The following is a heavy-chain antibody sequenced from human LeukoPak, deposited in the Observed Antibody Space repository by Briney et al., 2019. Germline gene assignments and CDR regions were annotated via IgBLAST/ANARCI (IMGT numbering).Heavy chain of an antibody. CDR2: IKQDGSEK. D-gene: IGHD4-17*01. CDR1: GFTFSSYW. J-gene: IGHJ4*02. Sequence: GGSLRLSCAASGFTFSSYWMSWVRQAPGKGLEGVANIKQDGSEKYYVDSVKGRFTISRDNAKNSLYLQMNSLRAEDTAVYYCVYGDYYYSYFDYWGQGTLVTVSS. V-gene: IGHV3-7*01. CDR3: VYGDYYYSYFDY.